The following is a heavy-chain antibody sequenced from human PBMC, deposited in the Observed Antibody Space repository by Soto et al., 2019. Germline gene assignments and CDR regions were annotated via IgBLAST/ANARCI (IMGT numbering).Heavy chain of an antibody. CDR2: LSASGGST. CDR1: GFTFSTYG. V-gene: IGHV3-23*01. J-gene: IGHJ4*02. D-gene: IGHD3-22*01. CDR3: AKDSGYDSTD. Sequence: AGGSLRLSCAASGFTFSTYGMSWVRQAPGKGLEWISGLSASGGSTYADSVKGRFTISRDNSKNTLYLQMNSLRVEDTAIYYCAKDSGYDSTDWGQGTLVTVSS.